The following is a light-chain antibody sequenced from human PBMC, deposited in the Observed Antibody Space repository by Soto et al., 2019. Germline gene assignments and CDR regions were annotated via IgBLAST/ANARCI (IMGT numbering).Light chain of an antibody. J-gene: IGKJ4*01. V-gene: IGKV3-11*01. CDR3: QQRSNWPLT. Sequence: DIVVTQSPATLSLSPGERATLSCRASQSVSSFLAWYQQKPGQAPSLLIYDASKRATGIPDRFSGSGSGTDFTLTISSLEPEDFAVYYCQQRSNWPLTFGGGTKVDIK. CDR1: QSVSSF. CDR2: DAS.